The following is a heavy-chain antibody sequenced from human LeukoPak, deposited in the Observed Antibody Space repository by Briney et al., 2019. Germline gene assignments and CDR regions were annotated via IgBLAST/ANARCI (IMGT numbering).Heavy chain of an antibody. Sequence: GRSLRLSCAASGFTFSSYGMHWVRQAPGKGLEWVAVISYDGSNKYYADSVKGRFTISRDNSKNTLYLQMNSLRAEDTAVYYCAKDPGDGYNFFDYWGQGTLVTVSS. CDR3: AKDPGDGYNFFDY. V-gene: IGHV3-30*18. CDR2: ISYDGSNK. D-gene: IGHD5-24*01. CDR1: GFTFSSYG. J-gene: IGHJ4*02.